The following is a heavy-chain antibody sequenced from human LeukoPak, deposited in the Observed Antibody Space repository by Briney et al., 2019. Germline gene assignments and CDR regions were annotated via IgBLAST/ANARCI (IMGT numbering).Heavy chain of an antibody. D-gene: IGHD5-12*01. V-gene: IGHV1-69*05. CDR2: IIPIFGSA. CDR1: GGTFISYA. CDR3: ARGKRESGCDIYRFDY. J-gene: IGHJ4*02. Sequence: VASVKVSCKASGGTFISYAISWVRQAPGQGLEWMGRIIPIFGSASYARKFQDRVTIITDESTSTVHMELSSLRSEDTAVYYCARGKRESGCDIYRFDYWGQGTLVTVSS.